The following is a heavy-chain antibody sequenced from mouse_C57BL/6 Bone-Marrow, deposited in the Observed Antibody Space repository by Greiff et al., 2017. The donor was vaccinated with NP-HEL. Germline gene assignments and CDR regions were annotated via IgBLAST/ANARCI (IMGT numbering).Heavy chain of an antibody. J-gene: IGHJ2*01. Sequence: QVQLKESGPELVKPGASVKISCKASGYAFSSSWMNWVKQRPGKGLEWIGRIYPGDGDTHYNGKFKGKATLTADKSSSTAYRQRSSLTSEDSAVYFCATYYYGSSPSDYWGQGTTLTVSS. D-gene: IGHD1-1*01. CDR2: IYPGDGDT. CDR3: ATYYYGSSPSDY. V-gene: IGHV1-82*01. CDR1: GYAFSSSW.